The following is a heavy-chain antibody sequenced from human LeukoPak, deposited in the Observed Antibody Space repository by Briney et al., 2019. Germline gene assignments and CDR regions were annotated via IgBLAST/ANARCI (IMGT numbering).Heavy chain of an antibody. V-gene: IGHV4-59*01. J-gene: IGHJ4*02. D-gene: IGHD6-13*01. CDR2: IYYSGST. CDR1: GGSIGSYY. CDR3: VRNAGDY. Sequence: PSETLSLTCTVCGGSIGSYYWSWLRQPPGKGLEWIGYIYYSGSTNYNPSLKSRVTMSVDTSKNQFSLKLSSVTAADTAVYYCVRNAGDYWGQGTLVTVSS.